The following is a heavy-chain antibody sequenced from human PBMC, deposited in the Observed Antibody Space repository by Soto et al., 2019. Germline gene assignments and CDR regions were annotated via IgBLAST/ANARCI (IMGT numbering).Heavy chain of an antibody. CDR1: CGPFSGYY. CDR2: INHSGST. D-gene: IGHD3-3*01. CDR3: ARREVLRFMEWFGYYFDY. J-gene: IGHJ4*02. V-gene: IGHV4-34*01. Sequence: SETLSLTLAIFCGPFSGYYCSRIRQPPGKGLEWIGEINHSGSTNDNPYLKSRVTISVDTSKNQFPLKLSSVTAADTDVYYCARREVLRFMEWFGYYFDYWGQGTLVTVSS.